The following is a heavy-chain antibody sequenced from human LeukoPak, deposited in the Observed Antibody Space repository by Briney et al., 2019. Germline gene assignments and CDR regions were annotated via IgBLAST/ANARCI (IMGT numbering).Heavy chain of an antibody. D-gene: IGHD6-13*01. Sequence: ASVQVSCKTSGGTFSSYGFSWVRQAPGQGLEWMGGITPMFGTVTYAQKFQGRVTITADESTSTVYMELSSLRSEDTAMYYCGVSTQVYTSNWYGWFDPWGQGTLVTVSS. CDR2: ITPMFGTV. V-gene: IGHV1-69*13. CDR3: GVSTQVYTSNWYGWFDP. CDR1: GGTFSSYG. J-gene: IGHJ5*02.